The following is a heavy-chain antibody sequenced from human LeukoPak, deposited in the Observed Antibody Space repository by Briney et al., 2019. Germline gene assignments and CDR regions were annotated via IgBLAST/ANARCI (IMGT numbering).Heavy chain of an antibody. CDR1: GFTFSSYW. CDR2: INIAGSST. J-gene: IGHJ4*02. Sequence: GGSLRLSCAASGFTFSSYWMHWVRQAPGKGLVWVSRINIAGSSTSCADSVKGRFTISRDNAKNTLYLQMNSLRAEDTAVYYCARDYCSGGSCYSDYWGQGTLVTVSS. D-gene: IGHD2-15*01. V-gene: IGHV3-74*01. CDR3: ARDYCSGGSCYSDY.